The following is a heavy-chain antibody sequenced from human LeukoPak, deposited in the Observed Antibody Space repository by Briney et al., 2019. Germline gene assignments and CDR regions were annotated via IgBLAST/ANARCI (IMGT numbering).Heavy chain of an antibody. V-gene: IGHV1-2*02. Sequence: ASVKVSCKASGYTFTSYYMHWVRQAPGQGLEWMGWINPNSGGTNYAQKFQGRVTLTRDTSISTAYMELSRLRSDDTAMYYCARNLWFGESTDAFNIWGQGTMVTVSS. D-gene: IGHD3-10*01. J-gene: IGHJ3*02. CDR2: INPNSGGT. CDR1: GYTFTSYY. CDR3: ARNLWFGESTDAFNI.